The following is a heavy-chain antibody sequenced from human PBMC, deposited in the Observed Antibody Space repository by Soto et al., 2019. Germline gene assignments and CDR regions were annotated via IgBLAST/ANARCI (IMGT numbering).Heavy chain of an antibody. D-gene: IGHD3-22*01. CDR2: IYYSGST. J-gene: IGHJ4*02. CDR3: ARETDSSGYYPSEYYFDY. Sequence: SETLSLTCTVSGGSISSYYWSWIRQPPGKGLEWIGYIYYSGSTNYNPSLKSRVTISVDTSKNQFSLKLSSVTAADTAVYYCARETDSSGYYPSEYYFDYWGQGTLVTVSS. CDR1: GGSISSYY. V-gene: IGHV4-59*01.